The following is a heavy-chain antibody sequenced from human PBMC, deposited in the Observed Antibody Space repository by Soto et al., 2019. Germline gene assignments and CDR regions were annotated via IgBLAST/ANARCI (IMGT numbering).Heavy chain of an antibody. Sequence: LSLSCAASGFTFRSYSMNWVRQAPGKGLEWVSYISSSSSTIYYADSVKGRFTISRDNAKNSLYLQMNSLRDEDTAVYYCARELIRFLESSDASHISGQATIVTVS. CDR1: GFTFRSYS. D-gene: IGHD3-3*01. J-gene: IGHJ3*02. CDR3: ARELIRFLESSDASHI. V-gene: IGHV3-48*02. CDR2: ISSSSSTI.